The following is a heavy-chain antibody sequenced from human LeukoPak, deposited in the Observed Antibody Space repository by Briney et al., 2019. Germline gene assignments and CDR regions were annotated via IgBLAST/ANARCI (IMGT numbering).Heavy chain of an antibody. CDR1: GGSFSGYY. V-gene: IGHV4-34*01. CDR2: INHSGST. J-gene: IGHJ6*03. D-gene: IGHD6-19*01. CDR3: ARVGAVAGTPRGYYYYYMDV. Sequence: SETLSLTCAVYGGSFSGYYWSWIRQPPGKGLEWIGEINHSGSTNYNPSLKSRVTISVDTSKSQFSLKLSSVTAADTAVYYCARVGAVAGTPRGYYYYYMDVWGKGTTVTVSS.